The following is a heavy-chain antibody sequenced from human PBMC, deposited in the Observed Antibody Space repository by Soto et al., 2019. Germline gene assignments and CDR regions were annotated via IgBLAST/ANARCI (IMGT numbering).Heavy chain of an antibody. CDR1: GIAFGDNA. Sequence: PGGSLRLSCTASGIAFGDNAMTWFRQAPGMGLEWVGFITSKAYGGTSHYTASVKDRFTISRDDSKSIAYLQMNSLRTEDTAVYYCSRLGRATRPEQAFDIWGRGTMVTVS. J-gene: IGHJ3*02. D-gene: IGHD5-12*01. CDR3: SRLGRATRPEQAFDI. CDR2: ITSKAYGGTS. V-gene: IGHV3-49*01.